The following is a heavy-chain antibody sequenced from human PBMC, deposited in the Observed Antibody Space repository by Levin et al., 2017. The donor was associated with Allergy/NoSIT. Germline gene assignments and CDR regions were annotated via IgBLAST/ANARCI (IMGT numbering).Heavy chain of an antibody. Sequence: SCAASGFTFSDYYMSWIRQAPGKGLEWVSYISSSGSTIYYADSVKGRFTISRDNAKNSLYLQMNSLRAEDTAVYYCARGGNIVLMVYASYYFDYWGQGTLVTVSS. V-gene: IGHV3-11*01. D-gene: IGHD2-8*01. CDR3: ARGGNIVLMVYASYYFDY. J-gene: IGHJ4*02. CDR1: GFTFSDYY. CDR2: ISSSGSTI.